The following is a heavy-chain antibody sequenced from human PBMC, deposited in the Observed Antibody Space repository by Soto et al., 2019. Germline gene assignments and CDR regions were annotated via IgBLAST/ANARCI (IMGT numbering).Heavy chain of an antibody. J-gene: IGHJ5*02. D-gene: IGHD2-2*02. V-gene: IGHV4-4*07. CDR1: GGSISSYY. Sequence: PSETLSLTCTVSGGSISSYYWSWIRQPAGKGLEWIGRIYTSGSTNYNPSLKSRVTMSVDTSKNQFSLKLSSVTAADTAVYYCARDVYCSSTSCYTGYWFDPWGQGTLVTVSS. CDR3: ARDVYCSSTSCYTGYWFDP. CDR2: IYTSGST.